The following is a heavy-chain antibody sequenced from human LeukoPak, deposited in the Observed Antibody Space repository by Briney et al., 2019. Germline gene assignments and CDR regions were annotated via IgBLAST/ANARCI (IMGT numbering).Heavy chain of an antibody. CDR1: GFTFSSDW. Sequence: PGGSLRLSCSASGFTFSSDWMSWVRQAPGKGLGWVANIKQDGSEKYYVDSVRGRFIIYRDNAKNSLYLQMHSLSAEDTAVYYCARSLFQWGATGYWGRGTLVTVSS. CDR2: IKQDGSEK. CDR3: ARSLFQWGATGY. V-gene: IGHV3-7*01. J-gene: IGHJ4*02. D-gene: IGHD1-26*01.